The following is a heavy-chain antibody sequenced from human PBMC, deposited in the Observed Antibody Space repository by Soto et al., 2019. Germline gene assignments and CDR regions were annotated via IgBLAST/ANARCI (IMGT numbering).Heavy chain of an antibody. CDR2: IIPVFATV. V-gene: IGHV1-69*01. CDR3: ATNYYNSVGYSLGY. D-gene: IGHD3-22*01. CDR1: GGSFSSYS. J-gene: IGHJ4*02. Sequence: QVQLLQSGAEVRKPGSSVNVSCKASGGSFSSYSISWVRQAPGQGLEWMGGIIPVFATVNYAQKFQGRVTITADESTSTVYMELGSLRSEDTAVYYCATNYYNSVGYSLGYWGQGTLVTVSS.